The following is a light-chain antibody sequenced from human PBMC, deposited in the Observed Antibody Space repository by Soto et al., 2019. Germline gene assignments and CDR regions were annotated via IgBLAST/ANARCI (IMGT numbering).Light chain of an antibody. V-gene: IGKV1-12*01. CDR1: QGVSSG. CDR3: QQANSFPYT. CDR2: AAS. J-gene: IGKJ2*01. Sequence: DIQMTQSPSSVSASVGDRVTITCRASQGVSSGLAWYQQKPGKVPKLLIYAASNLLSGVPSRFSGSGSGTDFTLTISSLQPEDSATYYCQQANSFPYTFGQGSKLEIK.